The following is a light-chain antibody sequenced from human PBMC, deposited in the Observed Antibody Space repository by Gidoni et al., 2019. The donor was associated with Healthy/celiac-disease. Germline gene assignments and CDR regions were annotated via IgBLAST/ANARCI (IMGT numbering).Light chain of an antibody. CDR2: AAS. CDR3: QQCYSTPPT. Sequence: DIQMTQSPSSLSASVGDRVTITCRASQSISSYLNCYQQKPGKAPKLLIYAASSLQSGVPSRFSGSGSGTDFTLTISSLQPEDFATYYCQQCYSTPPTFGGGTKVEIK. CDR1: QSISSY. V-gene: IGKV1-39*01. J-gene: IGKJ4*02.